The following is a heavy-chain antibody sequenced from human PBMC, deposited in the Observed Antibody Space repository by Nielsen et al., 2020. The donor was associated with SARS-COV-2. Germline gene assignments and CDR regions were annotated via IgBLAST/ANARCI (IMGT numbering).Heavy chain of an antibody. V-gene: IGHV4-59*12. CDR1: GGSISRYY. J-gene: IGHJ5*01. D-gene: IGHD2-2*01. CDR2: IYYSGAT. CDR3: ARESEYRDRWKALDS. Sequence: SETLSLTCTVSGGSISRYYWSWIRQPPGKGLEWIAYIYYSGATNYNPSLKSRVTISADTSKNQFSLMLSSVTAADTAVFYCARESEYRDRWKALDSWGHGTLVTVS.